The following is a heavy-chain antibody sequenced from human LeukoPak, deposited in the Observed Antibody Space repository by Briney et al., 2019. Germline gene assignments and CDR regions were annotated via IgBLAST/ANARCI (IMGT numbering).Heavy chain of an antibody. D-gene: IGHD5-12*01. J-gene: IGHJ2*01. CDR1: GFTFSSYG. Sequence: GSLRLSCAASGFTFSSYGMSWVRQAPGKGLEWVSAISGSGGSTYYADSVKGRFTISRDNSKNTLYLQMNSLSAEDTAVYYCAKFKGSGYDPYWYLDLWGRGTLVTVSS. CDR3: AKFKGSGYDPYWYLDL. V-gene: IGHV3-23*01. CDR2: ISGSGGST.